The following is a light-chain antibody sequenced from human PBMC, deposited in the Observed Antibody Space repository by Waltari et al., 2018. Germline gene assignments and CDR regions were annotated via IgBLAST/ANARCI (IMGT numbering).Light chain of an antibody. J-gene: IGKJ1*01. CDR2: EAS. Sequence: EVVMTQSPATLSVSPGERATLSCRASRSVSSNVAWYQQKPGQAPRLLISEASTRATGIPAMFSGSGSGTEFTLTIGSLQSEDSAVYYCQQYHIWWTFGQGTKVEIK. CDR1: RSVSSN. CDR3: QQYHIWWT. V-gene: IGKV3-15*01.